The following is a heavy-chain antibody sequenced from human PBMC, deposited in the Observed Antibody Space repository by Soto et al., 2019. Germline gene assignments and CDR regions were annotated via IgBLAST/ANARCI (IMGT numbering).Heavy chain of an antibody. Sequence: QSGGSLRLSCAASGFTFNNYAMNWVRQAPGKGLEWVATISATGGSTYYADSVKGRFTISRDNSKNTLYLQMNGLRVEDTAVYYCTKGRPAGYLDYCCPGTQVTRSS. CDR1: GFTFNNYA. J-gene: IGHJ4*02. V-gene: IGHV3-23*01. CDR2: ISATGGST. CDR3: TKGRPAGYLDY. D-gene: IGHD2-15*01.